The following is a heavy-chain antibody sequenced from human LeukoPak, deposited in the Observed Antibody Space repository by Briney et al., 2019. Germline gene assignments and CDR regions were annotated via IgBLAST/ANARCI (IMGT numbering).Heavy chain of an antibody. CDR2: IYYSGST. D-gene: IGHD2-2*01. Sequence: SETLSLTCTVSGGSISSHFWSWIRQPPGKGLEWIAYIYYSGSTDYNPSLKSRVTISVDTSKNQFSLKLSSVTAADTAVYYCAKDIVVVPAAMEEYNWFDPWGQGTLVTVSS. V-gene: IGHV4-59*11. CDR1: GGSISSHF. J-gene: IGHJ5*02. CDR3: AKDIVVVPAAMEEYNWFDP.